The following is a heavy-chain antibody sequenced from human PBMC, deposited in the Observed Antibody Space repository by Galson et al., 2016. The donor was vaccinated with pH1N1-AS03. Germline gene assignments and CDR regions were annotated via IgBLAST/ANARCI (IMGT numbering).Heavy chain of an antibody. Sequence: TLSLTCTVSGGSISSGIYFWNWIRQHPGEGLEWIGLIYDSGNTFYNPSLKSRVSISVDTSKNQFSLKLNSVTAADTAVYYCASVSLAYCSSTSCFRFDPWGQGTLVTVSS. V-gene: IGHV4-31*03. D-gene: IGHD2-2*01. CDR3: ASVSLAYCSSTSCFRFDP. CDR2: IYDSGNT. J-gene: IGHJ5*02. CDR1: GGSISSGIYF.